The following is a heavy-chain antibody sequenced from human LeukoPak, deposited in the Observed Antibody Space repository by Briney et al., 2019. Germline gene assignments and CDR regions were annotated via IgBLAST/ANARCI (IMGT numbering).Heavy chain of an antibody. J-gene: IGHJ4*02. CDR2: INHSGST. D-gene: IGHD3-22*01. V-gene: IGHV4-34*01. CDR1: GGSFSGYY. CDR3: ARGRYYDSSGYVY. Sequence: SETLSLTCAVYGGSFSGYYWSWIRQPPGKGLEWIGEINHSGSTNCNPSLKSRVTISVDTSKNQFSLKLSSVTAADTAVYYCARGRYYDSSGYVYWGQGTLVTVSS.